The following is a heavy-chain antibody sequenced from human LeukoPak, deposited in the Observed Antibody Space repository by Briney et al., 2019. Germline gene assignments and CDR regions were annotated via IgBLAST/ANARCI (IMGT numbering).Heavy chain of an antibody. CDR3: ARVPSRYDFWSGTKIYYYYMDV. J-gene: IGHJ6*03. Sequence: SETLSLTCAVYGGSFSGYYWSWIRQPPGKGLEWIGEINHSGSTNYNPSLKSRVTISVDTSKNQFSLKLRSVTAADTAVYYCARVPSRYDFWSGTKIYYYYMDVWGKGTTVTVSS. D-gene: IGHD3-3*01. CDR1: GGSFSGYY. V-gene: IGHV4-34*01. CDR2: INHSGST.